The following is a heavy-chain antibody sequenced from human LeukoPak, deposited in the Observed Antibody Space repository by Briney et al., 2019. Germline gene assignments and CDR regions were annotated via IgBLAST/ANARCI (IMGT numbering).Heavy chain of an antibody. V-gene: IGHV3-7*01. Sequence: PGGSLRLSCAASGFTFSDYWMNWVRQAPGKGLEWVANIKQDGSEKYYMDSVKGRFTISRDNAKNSLYLQMNSLRAEDTAVYYCWPGGRASDYWGQGTLVTVSS. J-gene: IGHJ4*02. CDR2: IKQDGSEK. CDR1: GFTFSDYW. CDR3: WPGGRASDY. D-gene: IGHD3-16*01.